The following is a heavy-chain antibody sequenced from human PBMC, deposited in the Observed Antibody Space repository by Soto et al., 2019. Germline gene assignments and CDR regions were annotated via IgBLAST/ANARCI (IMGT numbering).Heavy chain of an antibody. CDR3: ATWHLQEHAYDI. V-gene: IGHV3-53*01. CDR1: GFTVSGKKY. J-gene: IGHJ3*02. Sequence: PGESLKISCAAFGFTVSGKKYAAWVRQAPGKGLEWVSAFYDLDGTFYSDSVKGRFTTSSDSSRTTVYLQMNDLRPDDTAIYSCATWHLQEHAYDIWGQGTTVTVSS. D-gene: IGHD1-1*01. CDR2: FYDLDGT.